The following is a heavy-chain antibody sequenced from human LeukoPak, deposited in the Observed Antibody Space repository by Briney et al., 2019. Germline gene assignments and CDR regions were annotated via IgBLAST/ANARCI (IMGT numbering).Heavy chain of an antibody. CDR1: GFTFSDYY. CDR2: ISSSGSTI. Sequence: GGSLRLSCAASGFTFSDYYMSWIRQAPGKGLEWASYISSSGSTIYYADSVKGRFTISRDNAKNSLYLQMNSLRAEDTAVYYCAREGSGHAYYYYMDVWGKGTTVTVSS. J-gene: IGHJ6*03. CDR3: AREGSGHAYYYYMDV. V-gene: IGHV3-11*01. D-gene: IGHD2-15*01.